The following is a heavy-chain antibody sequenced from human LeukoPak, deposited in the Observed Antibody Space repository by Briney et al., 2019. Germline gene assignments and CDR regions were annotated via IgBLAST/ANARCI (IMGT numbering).Heavy chain of an antibody. CDR3: ARTCSSTSCSDFDY. J-gene: IGHJ4*02. CDR1: VYTFTIYD. V-gene: IGHV1-8*03. D-gene: IGHD2-2*01. CDR2: MNPNSGNT. Sequence: GASVTVSFTASVYTFTIYDINWVRQAPGQGDEWKGWMNPNSGNTGYAQKFQGRVTITRNTSISTAYMELSSLTSEDTAVYYCARTCSSTSCSDFDYWGQGTLVTVSS.